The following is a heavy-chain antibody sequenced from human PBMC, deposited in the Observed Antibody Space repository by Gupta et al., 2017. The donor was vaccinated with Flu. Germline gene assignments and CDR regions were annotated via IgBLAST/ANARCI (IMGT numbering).Heavy chain of an antibody. CDR3: AKGDHNWFDP. CDR1: GYIFTGYY. Sequence: QVQLVQSGAEVKRPGASVKVSCKASGYIFTGYYMYWVRQAPGQGLEWMGWINPNSGDTKYAQKFQGRITMTRDTSISTAYMELSRVESGDTAVYYCAKGDHNWFDPWGQGTLVTVSS. V-gene: IGHV1-2*02. J-gene: IGHJ5*02. CDR2: INPNSGDT.